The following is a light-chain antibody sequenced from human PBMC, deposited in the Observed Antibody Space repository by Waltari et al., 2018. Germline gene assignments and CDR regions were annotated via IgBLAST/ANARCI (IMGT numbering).Light chain of an antibody. J-gene: IGLJ3*02. CDR1: RRDIGRYDI. V-gene: IGLV2-23*02. Sequence: SALTQPASVSGSPGQAVTISCTCARRDIGRYDIVSWYQQHPGNAPTLIICDVSKRPSGVSDRFSGSKSGDTASLTISGLQFEDEADYYCCSYAGNYIWVFGGGTRLTVL. CDR3: CSYAGNYIWV. CDR2: DVS.